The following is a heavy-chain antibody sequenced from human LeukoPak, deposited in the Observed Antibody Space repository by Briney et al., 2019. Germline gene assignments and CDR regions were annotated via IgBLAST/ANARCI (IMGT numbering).Heavy chain of an antibody. CDR3: ARGPSSIAAAGSLGYFDY. CDR1: GFTFSSYD. J-gene: IGHJ4*02. CDR2: IGTAGDT. V-gene: IGHV3-13*01. D-gene: IGHD6-13*01. Sequence: GGSLRLSCAASGFTFSSYDMHWVRQATGKGLEWVSAIGTAGDTYYPGSVKGRFTISRENAKNSLYLQMNSLRAGDTAVYYCARGPSSIAAAGSLGYFDYWGQGTLVTVSS.